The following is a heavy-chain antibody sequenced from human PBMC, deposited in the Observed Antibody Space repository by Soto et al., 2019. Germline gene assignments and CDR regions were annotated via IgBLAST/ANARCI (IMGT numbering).Heavy chain of an antibody. CDR2: IDWDDDK. D-gene: IGHD6-19*01. V-gene: IGHV2-70*11. Sequence: SGPYAGEPTQTLTLTCTFSGFSLSTSGMCVSWIRQPPGKALEWLARIDWDDDKYYSTSLKTRLTISKDTSKNQVVLTMTNMDPVDTATYYCARYRRYSSGWYYFDYWGQGTLVTVSS. J-gene: IGHJ4*02. CDR1: GFSLSTSGMC. CDR3: ARYRRYSSGWYYFDY.